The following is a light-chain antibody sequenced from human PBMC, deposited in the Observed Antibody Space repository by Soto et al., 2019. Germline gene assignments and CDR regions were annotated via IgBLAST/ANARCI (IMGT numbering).Light chain of an antibody. CDR3: EHGSYWPPYA. V-gene: IGKV3-11*01. CDR1: QSVSSY. J-gene: IGKJ2*01. Sequence: EIVLTQSPATLSLSPGERATLSCRASQSVSSYLAWFQQKPGQDPRLLIYDASNRATGITARFSGSGSGTDFTLTITGPEPDACAVYYYEHGSYWPPYAFGQGTKVE. CDR2: DAS.